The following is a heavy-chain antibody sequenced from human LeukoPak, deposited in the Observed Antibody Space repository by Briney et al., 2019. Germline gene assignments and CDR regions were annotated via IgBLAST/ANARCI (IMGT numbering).Heavy chain of an antibody. V-gene: IGHV1-18*01. CDR1: VYILTRYG. CDR3: ARGGSVWYMDY. Sequence: AGVKVSRKASVYILTRYGILWVRQAPEQGREWLEWISPNNGNTNNAQKLKGRVTMTTDTSTSTANMELRSLRSDDTAVYYCARGGSVWYMDYWGQGALVTVSS. D-gene: IGHD6-19*01. J-gene: IGHJ4*02. CDR2: ISPNNGNT.